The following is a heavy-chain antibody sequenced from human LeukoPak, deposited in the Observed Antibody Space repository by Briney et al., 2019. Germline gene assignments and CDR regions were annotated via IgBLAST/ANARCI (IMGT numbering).Heavy chain of an antibody. J-gene: IGHJ4*02. Sequence: GESLKISCKGSGYSFTSYWIGWVRQMPGKGLEWMGIIYPGDSDTRYSPSFQGQVTISADKSISTAYLQWSSLKASDTAMYYCASGEIGYSSRSNFDYWGRGTLVTVSS. CDR1: GYSFTSYW. CDR3: ASGEIGYSSRSNFDY. CDR2: IYPGDSDT. D-gene: IGHD6-13*01. V-gene: IGHV5-51*01.